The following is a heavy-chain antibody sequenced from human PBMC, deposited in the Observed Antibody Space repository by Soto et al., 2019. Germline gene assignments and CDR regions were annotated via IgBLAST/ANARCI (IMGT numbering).Heavy chain of an antibody. J-gene: IGHJ6*03. CDR1: GYSFTRYW. V-gene: IGHV5-51*01. D-gene: IGHD2-15*01. Sequence: GESLKISCKDSGYSFTRYWIGRVRQMPGKCLKWMGIIYPGDYQTRHSQSFQRQVNISADKSLSTDYLQWSSLKASYTAMYYCARRVAAEGVLWYYYMDVWGKGTTVTVSS. CDR2: IYPGDYQT. CDR3: ARRVAAEGVLWYYYMDV.